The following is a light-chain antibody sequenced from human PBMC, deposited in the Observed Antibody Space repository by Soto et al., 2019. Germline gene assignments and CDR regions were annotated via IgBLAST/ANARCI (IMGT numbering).Light chain of an antibody. V-gene: IGKV3D-20*02. CDR2: GAS. J-gene: IGKJ5*01. CDR3: QQRSAGVT. Sequence: EIVLTQSPGTLSLSPCERATLSCRASQSVSSSYLAWYQQKPGQAPRLLIYGASSRATGIPDRFSGSGSGTDFTLTISRLEPEDFAVYYCQQRSAGVTFGQGTRLEIK. CDR1: QSVSSSY.